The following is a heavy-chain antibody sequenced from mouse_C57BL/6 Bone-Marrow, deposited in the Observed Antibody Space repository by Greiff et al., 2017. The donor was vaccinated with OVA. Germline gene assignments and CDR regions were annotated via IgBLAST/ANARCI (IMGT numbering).Heavy chain of an antibody. CDR1: GYTFTDYY. V-gene: IGHV1-84*01. D-gene: IGHD4-1*01. Sequence: VQRVESGPELVKPGASVKISCKASGYTFTDYYIHWVKQRPGQGLEWIGWIYPGSGNTKYNEKFKGKATLTVDTSSSTAYMQLSSLTSEDSAVYCCARRDWDYFDYWGQGTTLTVSS. J-gene: IGHJ2*01. CDR3: ARRDWDYFDY. CDR2: IYPGSGNT.